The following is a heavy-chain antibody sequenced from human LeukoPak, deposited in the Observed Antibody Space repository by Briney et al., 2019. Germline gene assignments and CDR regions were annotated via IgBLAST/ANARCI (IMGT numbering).Heavy chain of an antibody. Sequence: SVKVSCKASGYTFTSYAMNWVRQAPGQGLEWMGGIIPIFGTANYAQKFQGRVTITADESTSTAYMELSSLRSEDTAVYYCARDGYNRGFRGDAFDIWGQGTMVTVSS. CDR1: GYTFTSYA. D-gene: IGHD5-24*01. CDR2: IIPIFGTA. V-gene: IGHV1-69*13. CDR3: ARDGYNRGFRGDAFDI. J-gene: IGHJ3*02.